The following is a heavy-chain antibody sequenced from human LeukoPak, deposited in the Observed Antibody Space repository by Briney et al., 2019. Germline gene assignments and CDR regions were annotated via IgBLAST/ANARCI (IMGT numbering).Heavy chain of an antibody. CDR2: IDTDGSNT. Sequence: GGSLRLSCAASGFTFTSYWMGWVRQAPGKGLVWVSRIDTDGSNTAYADSVKGRFTISRDNAKNTLYLQMNSLRAEDTAVYYCTRGGTTLDYWGQGTLVTVSS. CDR3: TRGGTTLDY. D-gene: IGHD1-7*01. CDR1: GFTFTSYW. V-gene: IGHV3-74*01. J-gene: IGHJ4*02.